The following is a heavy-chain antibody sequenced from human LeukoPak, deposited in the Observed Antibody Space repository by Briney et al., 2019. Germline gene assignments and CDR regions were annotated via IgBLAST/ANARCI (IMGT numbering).Heavy chain of an antibody. CDR2: IYENGGTT. CDR3: AKDREALLWFGEISYYFDY. J-gene: IGHJ4*02. Sequence: GGSLRLSCVGSGFTFRSHAMSWVRQAPEKGLEFVSGIYENGGTTYYADSVKGRFTISRDNSKNTLYLQMNSLRAEDTAVYYCAKDREALLWFGEISYYFDYWGQGTLVTVSS. D-gene: IGHD3-10*01. CDR1: GFTFRSHA. V-gene: IGHV3-23*01.